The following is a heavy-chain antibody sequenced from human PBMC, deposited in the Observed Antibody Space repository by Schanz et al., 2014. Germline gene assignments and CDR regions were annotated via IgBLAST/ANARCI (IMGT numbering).Heavy chain of an antibody. CDR3: ARLSVAGRPHVNYWYFDL. CDR1: GYTFISYG. V-gene: IGHV1-18*01. J-gene: IGHJ2*01. CDR2: ISAYNGHT. D-gene: IGHD6-19*01. Sequence: QVQLVQSGAEVKKPGASVKVSCKASGYTFISYGIKWVRQAPGQGLEWMGWISAYNGHTDYAQKLQGWVTMTRDTSISTAYMEVSRLKSDDTAVYYCARLSVAGRPHVNYWYFDLWGRGTLVTVSS.